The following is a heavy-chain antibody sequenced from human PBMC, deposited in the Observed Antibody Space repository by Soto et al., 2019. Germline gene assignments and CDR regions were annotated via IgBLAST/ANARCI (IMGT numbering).Heavy chain of an antibody. CDR3: VRSSGWTGDY. D-gene: IGHD3-10*01. Sequence: EVQLVESGGGLVQPGGSLRLSCETSGFAFSNYWMSWVRQLPGKGLEWVANIRQDGSEINYVDSVRGRFTISRDNAKSSLNLQMHSLRAENTAVYHCVRSSGWTGDYWGQGILVTVSS. V-gene: IGHV3-7*04. J-gene: IGHJ4*02. CDR1: GFAFSNYW. CDR2: IRQDGSEI.